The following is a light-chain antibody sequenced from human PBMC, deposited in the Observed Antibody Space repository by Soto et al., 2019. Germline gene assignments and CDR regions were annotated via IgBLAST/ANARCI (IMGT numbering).Light chain of an antibody. J-gene: IGKJ4*01. Sequence: DIPMTQSPSTLSASVGDSVTITCRASQSISPWLAWYQQKPGKAPTLLIYKASSLEGGVPSRFSGSGSGTDFNITISSLQPDDFATYYCQQYNTYPLTGGGGTTVEIK. CDR2: KAS. V-gene: IGKV1-5*03. CDR1: QSISPW. CDR3: QQYNTYPLT.